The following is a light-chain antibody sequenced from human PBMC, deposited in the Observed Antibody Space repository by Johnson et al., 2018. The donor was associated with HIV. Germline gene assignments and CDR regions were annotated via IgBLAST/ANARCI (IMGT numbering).Light chain of an antibody. CDR1: RSNIGNNY. CDR2: DNN. V-gene: IGLV1-51*01. CDR3: GTWDSSLNAGV. Sequence: QAVLTQPPSVSAAPGQKVTISCSGSRSNIGNNYVSWYQQLPGTAPKLLIYDNNQRPSGIPDRFSGSKSGTSATLAITGLQTGDEADYYCGTWDSSLNAGVFGTGTRVTVL. J-gene: IGLJ1*01.